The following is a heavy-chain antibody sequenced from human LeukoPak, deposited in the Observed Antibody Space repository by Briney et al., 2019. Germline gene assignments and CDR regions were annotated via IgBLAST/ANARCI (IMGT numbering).Heavy chain of an antibody. Sequence: GESLKISFKGSGYSFTSYWIGWVRQMPGKGLEWMGIIYPGDSDTRYSPSFQGQVTISADKSISTAYLQWSSLKASDTAMYYCARSLYYDSSGYPLEFDYWGQGTLVTVSS. CDR2: IYPGDSDT. V-gene: IGHV5-51*01. CDR3: ARSLYYDSSGYPLEFDY. D-gene: IGHD3-22*01. CDR1: GYSFTSYW. J-gene: IGHJ4*02.